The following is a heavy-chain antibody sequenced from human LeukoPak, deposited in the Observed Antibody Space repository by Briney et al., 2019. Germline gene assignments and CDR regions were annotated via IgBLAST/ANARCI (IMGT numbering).Heavy chain of an antibody. CDR1: GYSFTNYD. CDR2: IKPSGDNT. V-gene: IGHV1-46*01. J-gene: IGHJ4*02. CDR3: AREESIGRYQFLHEY. Sequence: ASVKISCKTSGYSFTNYDLHWVRQAPGQRLEWMGIIKPSGDNTNNAQKFQGRVTMTTDTSTSTASMEVRSLRSDDTAVYYCAREESIGRYQFLHEYWGQGTLVTVSS. D-gene: IGHD1-26*01.